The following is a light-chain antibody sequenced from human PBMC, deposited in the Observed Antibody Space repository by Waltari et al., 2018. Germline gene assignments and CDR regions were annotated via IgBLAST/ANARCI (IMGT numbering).Light chain of an antibody. CDR1: SSNIGSNT. Sequence: QSVLTQPPSASGTPGQRVTISCSGSSSNIGSNTVNWYQQLPGTAPKLLIYRNNPRPSGVPDRFSGSKSGTSASLAISGLQSEDEADYYCAAWDDSLNGRGVFGGGTKLTVL. V-gene: IGLV1-44*01. J-gene: IGLJ2*01. CDR2: RNN. CDR3: AAWDDSLNGRGV.